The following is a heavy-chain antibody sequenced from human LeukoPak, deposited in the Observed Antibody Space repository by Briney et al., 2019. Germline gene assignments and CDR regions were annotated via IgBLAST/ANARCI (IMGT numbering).Heavy chain of an antibody. CDR2: VCYTGST. CDR3: ARRGNDDIWIEY. D-gene: IGHD3-3*01. Sequence: PSETLTLTCTVSGGSISSSTHCWGWIRQPPGKGLEWIGSVCYTGSTYYNPSLRSRVTISVDTSKNQFSLRLSSVTAADTAVYYCARRGNDDIWIEYWGQGTLVSVSS. CDR1: GGSISSSTHC. J-gene: IGHJ4*02. V-gene: IGHV4-39*01.